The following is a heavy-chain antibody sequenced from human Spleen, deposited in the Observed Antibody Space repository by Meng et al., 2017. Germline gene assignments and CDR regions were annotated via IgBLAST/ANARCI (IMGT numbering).Heavy chain of an antibody. D-gene: IGHD6-13*01. CDR2: IYPGDSDT. V-gene: IGHV5-51*01. CDR1: GYSFSSYW. J-gene: IGHJ6*02. CDR3: ARQPSHRSSWFDSYKGMDV. Sequence: GESLKISCKGSGYSFSSYWIDWVRQMPGKGLEWMGIIYPGDSDTRYRPSFRGQVTISADRSVSTAYLQWSSLKASDTATYYCARQPSHRSSWFDSYKGMDVWGQGTTVTVSS.